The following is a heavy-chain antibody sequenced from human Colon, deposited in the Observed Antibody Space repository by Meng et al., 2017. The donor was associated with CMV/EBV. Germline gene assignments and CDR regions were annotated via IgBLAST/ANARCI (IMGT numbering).Heavy chain of an antibody. CDR1: GFIFTSFA. J-gene: IGHJ4*02. CDR3: VKDDPALDY. D-gene: IGHD2-2*01. V-gene: IGHV3-30*02. CDR2: IYPDGTKK. Sequence: GESLKISCAASGFIFTSFALHWVRQSPGKGLEWVAFIYPDGTKKSYADSVKGRFTISRDNSKNTLYLQMNSLTPEDTAVNYCVKDDPALDYWGQGTLVTVSS.